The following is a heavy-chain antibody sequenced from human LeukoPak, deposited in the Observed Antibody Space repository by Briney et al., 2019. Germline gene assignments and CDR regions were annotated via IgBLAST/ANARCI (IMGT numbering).Heavy chain of an antibody. CDR2: IIPIFGTT. CDR3: ARLYCSGGSCYSGYYYYMDV. CDR1: GGTFSSYV. Sequence: ASVKVSCKAFGGTFSSYVINRVRQAPGQGLEWMGGIIPIFGTTNYAQKFQGRVTITTDESTSTAYMELSSLRSEDTAVYYCARLYCSGGSCYSGYYYYMDVWGKGTMVTVSS. V-gene: IGHV1-69*05. D-gene: IGHD2-15*01. J-gene: IGHJ6*03.